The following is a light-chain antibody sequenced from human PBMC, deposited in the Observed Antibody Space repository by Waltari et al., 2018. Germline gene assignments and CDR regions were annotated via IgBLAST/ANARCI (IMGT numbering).Light chain of an antibody. CDR3: QQYDNLPYT. Sequence: DIQMTQSPSFLSASVGDRVTVTCQASQDISNYLKWFQQKPGKAPKLLNYDASNLETGVPSRFSGSGSGTDFTFTISSLQPEDIATYYCQQYDNLPYTFGQGTKLEIK. CDR2: DAS. V-gene: IGKV1-33*01. J-gene: IGKJ2*01. CDR1: QDISNY.